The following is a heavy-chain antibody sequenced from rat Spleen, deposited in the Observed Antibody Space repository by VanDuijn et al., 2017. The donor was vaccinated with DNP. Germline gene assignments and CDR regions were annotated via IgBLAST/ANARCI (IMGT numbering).Heavy chain of an antibody. J-gene: IGHJ3*01. CDR1: GFSLTSNS. Sequence: QVQLKESGPGLVQPSQTLSLTCPVSGFSLTSNSVHWVRQPPGKGLVWVGAIWRGGSAEYNSALKTRLSISRDMSKSQVFLRMNSLQTGATATYYCSRHNYGGYWFAYWGQGTLVTVSS. D-gene: IGHD1-11*01. V-gene: IGHV2-1*01. CDR2: IWRGGSA. CDR3: SRHNYGGYWFAY.